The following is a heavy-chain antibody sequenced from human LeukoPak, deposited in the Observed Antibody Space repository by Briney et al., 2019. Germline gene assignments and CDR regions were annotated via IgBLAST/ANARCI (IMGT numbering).Heavy chain of an antibody. V-gene: IGHV1-18*01. J-gene: IGHJ4*02. CDR1: GCTFTSYG. CDR3: ARDEYYDILTGYSTPDY. D-gene: IGHD3-9*01. CDR2: ISAYNGNT. Sequence: ASVKVSCKASGCTFTSYGISWVRQAPGQGLEWMGWISAYNGNTNYAQKLQGRVTMTTDTSTSTAYMELRSLRSDDTAVYYCARDEYYDILTGYSTPDYWGQGTLVTVSS.